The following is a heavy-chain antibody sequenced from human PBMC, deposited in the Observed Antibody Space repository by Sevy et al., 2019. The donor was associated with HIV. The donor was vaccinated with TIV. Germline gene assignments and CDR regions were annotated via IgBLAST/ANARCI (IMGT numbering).Heavy chain of an antibody. Sequence: GGPLRLSCSVSGFTFNTYSFHWVRQAPGMGREWVSVISSDGVTKYYADSVRGRFTISRDNSKSTLYLQMNNLRAGDTGVYYCARGGILVEGDDRTTPFDFWGQGTLVTVSS. CDR3: ARGGILVEGDDRTTPFDF. J-gene: IGHJ4*02. D-gene: IGHD2-15*01. V-gene: IGHV3-30-3*01. CDR2: ISSDGVTK. CDR1: GFTFNTYS.